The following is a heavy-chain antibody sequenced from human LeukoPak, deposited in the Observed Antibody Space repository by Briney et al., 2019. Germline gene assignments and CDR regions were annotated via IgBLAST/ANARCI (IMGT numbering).Heavy chain of an antibody. J-gene: IGHJ6*02. Sequence: SVKVSCKASGYTFTSYAMNWARQAPGQGLEWMGWITPFNGNTNYAQKFQDRVTITRDRSMSTAYMELSSLRSEDTAMYYCATVGATQRSDYYYGMDVWGQGTTVTVSS. V-gene: IGHV1-45*02. CDR3: ATVGATQRSDYYYGMDV. CDR1: GYTFTSYA. CDR2: ITPFNGNT. D-gene: IGHD1-26*01.